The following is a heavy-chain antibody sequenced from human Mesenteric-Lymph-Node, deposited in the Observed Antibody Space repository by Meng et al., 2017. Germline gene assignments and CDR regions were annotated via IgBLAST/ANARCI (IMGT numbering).Heavy chain of an antibody. J-gene: IGHJ5*02. CDR3: ARVVVVTAIRLVWFDP. CDR2: INPNSGGT. CDR1: GYTFTGYY. V-gene: IGHV1-2*06. Sequence: ASVKVSCKASGYTFTGYYMHWVRQAPGQGLEWMGRINPNSGGTNYAQKFQGRVTMTRDTSISTAYMELSRLRSDDTAVYYCARVVVVTAIRLVWFDPWGQGTLVTVSS. D-gene: IGHD2-21*02.